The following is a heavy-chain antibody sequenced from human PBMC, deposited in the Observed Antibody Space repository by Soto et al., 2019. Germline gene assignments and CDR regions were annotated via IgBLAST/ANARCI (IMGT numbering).Heavy chain of an antibody. CDR1: GGSISSGGYY. V-gene: IGHV4-31*03. J-gene: IGHJ5*02. D-gene: IGHD3-9*01. CDR3: ARHSHYDILTGSPPFNWFDP. CDR2: IYYSGST. Sequence: SETLSLTCTVSGGSISSGGYYWSWIRQHPGKGLEWIGYIYYSGSTYYNPSLKSRVTKSVDTSKNQFSLKLSSVTAAKKAVYNCARHSHYDILTGSPPFNWFDPWGQGTLVTVSS.